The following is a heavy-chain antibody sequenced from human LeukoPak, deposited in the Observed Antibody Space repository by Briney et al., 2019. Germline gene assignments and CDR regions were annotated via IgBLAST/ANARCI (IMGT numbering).Heavy chain of an antibody. J-gene: IGHJ4*02. CDR3: AKVYYDSSGFYYFDY. CDR1: GFTFDDYA. D-gene: IGHD3-22*01. CDR2: ISWNSGSI. Sequence: GRSLRLSCAASGFTFDDYAMHWVRQAPGKGLEWVSGISWNSGSIGYADSVKGRFTISRDNAKNSLYLQMNSLRAEDTALYYCAKVYYDSSGFYYFDYWGQGTLVTVSS. V-gene: IGHV3-9*01.